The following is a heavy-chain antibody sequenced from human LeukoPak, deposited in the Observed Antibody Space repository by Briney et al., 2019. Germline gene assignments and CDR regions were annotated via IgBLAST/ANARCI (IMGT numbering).Heavy chain of an antibody. D-gene: IGHD4-17*01. CDR1: GGSISSSNYY. V-gene: IGHV4-61*05. CDR3: ARRLRQNLFDP. Sequence: SETLSLTCTVSGGSISSSNYYWGWIRQPPGKGLEWIGYIYYSGSSNYNPSLKSRVTMSVDTSKNQFSLKLTSVTAADTAVYYCARRLRQNLFDPWGQGTLVTVSS. CDR2: IYYSGSS. J-gene: IGHJ5*02.